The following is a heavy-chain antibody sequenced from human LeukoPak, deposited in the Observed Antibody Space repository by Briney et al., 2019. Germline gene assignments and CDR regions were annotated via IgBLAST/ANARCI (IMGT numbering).Heavy chain of an antibody. CDR2: INHSGST. CDR3: ATGGYYYDSSGYSLDY. J-gene: IGHJ4*02. V-gene: IGHV4-34*01. Sequence: MPSETLSLTCAVYGGSFSGYYWSWIRQSPGKGLEWIGEINHSGSTNYNPSLKSRVTISVDTSKNQFSLKLSSVTAADTAVYYCATGGYYYDSSGYSLDYWGQGTLVTVSS. CDR1: GGSFSGYY. D-gene: IGHD3-22*01.